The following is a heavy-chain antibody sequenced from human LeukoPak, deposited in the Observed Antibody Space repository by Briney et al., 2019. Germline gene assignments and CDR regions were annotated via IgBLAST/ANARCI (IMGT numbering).Heavy chain of an antibody. Sequence: GASVKVSCKASGYTFTSYYMHWVRQAPGQGLEWMGIINPSGGSTSYAQKFQGRVTMTRDMSTSTVYMELSSLRSDDTAVYYCARGPLRDGYNFYYFDYWGQGTLVTVSS. CDR3: ARGPLRDGYNFYYFDY. CDR1: GYTFTSYY. CDR2: INPSGGST. D-gene: IGHD5-24*01. V-gene: IGHV1-46*01. J-gene: IGHJ4*02.